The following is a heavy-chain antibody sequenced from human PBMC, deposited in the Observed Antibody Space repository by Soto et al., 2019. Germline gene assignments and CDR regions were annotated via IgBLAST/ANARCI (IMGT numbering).Heavy chain of an antibody. CDR1: GFTFSSYS. D-gene: IGHD2-2*01. CDR3: VKGGTRIRNAGFEC. CDR2: IRNDVVST. J-gene: IGHJ4*02. Sequence: GGSRSLSCLASGFTFSSYSMHWVRQAPGKRLEFVSVIRNDVVSTYYADSVNGRFTISRDNSHNPLSLQMRSLRPEDTAVYYWVKGGTRIRNAGFECWGMENIISISS. V-gene: IGHV3-64D*06.